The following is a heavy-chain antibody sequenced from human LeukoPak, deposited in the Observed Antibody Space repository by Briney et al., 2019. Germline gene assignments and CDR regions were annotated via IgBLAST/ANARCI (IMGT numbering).Heavy chain of an antibody. V-gene: IGHV3-49*03. CDR1: GFTFGDYS. CDR2: IRSKGYGGTA. Sequence: GGSLRLSCTTSGFTFGDYSMSWFRQAPGKRLEWVGFIRSKGYGGTAEYAASVKGRFTISRDDSNSIAYLQMDSLKTEDTAVYYCTREIRYFDWFQADYWGQGTLVTVSS. CDR3: TREIRYFDWFQADY. J-gene: IGHJ4*02. D-gene: IGHD3-9*01.